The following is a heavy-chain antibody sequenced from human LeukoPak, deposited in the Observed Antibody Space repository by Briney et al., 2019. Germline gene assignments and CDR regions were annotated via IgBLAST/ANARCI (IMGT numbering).Heavy chain of an antibody. Sequence: ASVKVSCKASGYTFTGYYMHWVRQAPGQGLEWMGWINPNSGGTNYAQKFQGRVTMTRDTSISTAYMELSRLRSDDTAVYYCARAGDTAMDTTGNWFDPWGQGTLVTVSS. J-gene: IGHJ5*02. D-gene: IGHD5-18*01. CDR1: GYTFTGYY. CDR3: ARAGDTAMDTTGNWFDP. V-gene: IGHV1-2*02. CDR2: INPNSGGT.